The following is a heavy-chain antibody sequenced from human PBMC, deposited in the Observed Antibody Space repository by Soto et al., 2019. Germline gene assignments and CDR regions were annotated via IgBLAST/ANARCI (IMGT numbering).Heavy chain of an antibody. CDR1: GGSIINYY. Sequence: SETLSLTCNVSGGSIINYYWTFVRHSPEKGPEWIGYMYYNGNINYNPSLKSRVTISIDTSKNQFSLTLKSVTAADTAVYYCASGGNWFDPWGQGVLVTVSS. CDR3: ASGGNWFDP. CDR2: MYYNGNI. J-gene: IGHJ5*02. V-gene: IGHV4-59*01. D-gene: IGHD3-16*01.